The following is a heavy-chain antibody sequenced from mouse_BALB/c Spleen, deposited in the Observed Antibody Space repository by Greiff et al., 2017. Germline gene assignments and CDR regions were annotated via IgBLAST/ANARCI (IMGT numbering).Heavy chain of an antibody. CDR3: ARNVPNYYGSSYWYFDV. V-gene: IGHV2-4-1*01. CDR2: IWSGGST. D-gene: IGHD1-1*01. J-gene: IGHJ1*01. Sequence: QVQLKQSGPGLVQPSQSLSITCTVSGFSLTSYGVHWVRQSPGKGLEWLGVIWSGGSTDYNAAFISRLSISKDNSKSQVFFKMNSLQADDTAIYYCARNVPNYYGSSYWYFDVWGAGTTVTVSS. CDR1: GFSLTSYG.